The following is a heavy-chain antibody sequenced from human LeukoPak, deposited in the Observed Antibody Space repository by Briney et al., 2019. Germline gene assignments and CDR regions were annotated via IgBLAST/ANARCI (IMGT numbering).Heavy chain of an antibody. CDR1: GFTFSSYA. CDR3: AKGGIAVAGKQIVDY. Sequence: GGSLRLSCAASGFTFSSYAMNWVRQAPGKGLEWVSAISGSDSSTYYADSVKGRFTISRDNSKNTLYLQMNSLRAEDTAVYYCAKGGIAVAGKQIVDYWGQGTLVTVSS. CDR2: ISGSDSST. V-gene: IGHV3-23*01. J-gene: IGHJ4*02. D-gene: IGHD6-19*01.